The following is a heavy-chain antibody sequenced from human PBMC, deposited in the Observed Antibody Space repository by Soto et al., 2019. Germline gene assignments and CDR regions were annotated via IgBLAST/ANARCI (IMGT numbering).Heavy chain of an antibody. CDR2: INPGKGST. J-gene: IGHJ4*02. Sequence: QVHLVQSGAEVKKPGASVKVSCKASGYTFASGALHWVRQAPGQRLEWMGWINPGKGSTKYSQKFQDRVTLTGDTSASTAYMELSILRSEDTAVYYCETFPSAIYWGQVTLVSVSS. V-gene: IGHV1-3*01. CDR3: ETFPSAIY. CDR1: GYTFASGA. D-gene: IGHD6-13*01.